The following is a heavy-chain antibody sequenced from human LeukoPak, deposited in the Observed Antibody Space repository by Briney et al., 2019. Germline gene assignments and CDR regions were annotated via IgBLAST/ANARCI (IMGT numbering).Heavy chain of an antibody. Sequence: ASVKVSCKASGYTFTSYGISWVRQAPGQGLEWMGWISAYNGNTNYAQKLQGSVTMTTDTSTSTAYMELRSLRSDDTAVYYCARDYAYYYDSSGYLAKPDYWGQGTLVTVSS. CDR3: ARDYAYYYDSSGYLAKPDY. V-gene: IGHV1-18*01. J-gene: IGHJ4*02. CDR2: ISAYNGNT. D-gene: IGHD3-22*01. CDR1: GYTFTSYG.